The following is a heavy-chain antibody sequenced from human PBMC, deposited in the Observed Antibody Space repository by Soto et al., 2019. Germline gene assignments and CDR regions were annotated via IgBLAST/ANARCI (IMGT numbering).Heavy chain of an antibody. CDR3: QRHLTYYDILAGFDY. CDR1: GGSASGYN. CDR2: IYYSGST. Sequence: ATLSLTCAVYGGSASGYNCSWLRQPPRKGLEWIGYIYYSGSTYYNPSLKSRVTISVDTSKNQFSLKLSSVTAADTAVFYCQRHLTYYDILAGFDYWGKGTLVTVSS. D-gene: IGHD3-9*01. J-gene: IGHJ4*02. V-gene: IGHV4-34*01.